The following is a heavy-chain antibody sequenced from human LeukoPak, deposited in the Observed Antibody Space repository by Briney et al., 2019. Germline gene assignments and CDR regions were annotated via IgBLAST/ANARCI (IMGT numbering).Heavy chain of an antibody. V-gene: IGHV5-51*01. CDR2: IYPGDSDT. CDR1: GYSFTSYW. Sequence: GESLKISCQGSGYSFTSYWIGWLRQLPGKGLEWMGIIYPGDSDTRYSPSFQGQVTISADKSISTAYLQWSSLKASDTAIYYCARAYDILTGYYPLWGQGTLVTVSS. J-gene: IGHJ4*02. CDR3: ARAYDILTGYYPL. D-gene: IGHD3-9*01.